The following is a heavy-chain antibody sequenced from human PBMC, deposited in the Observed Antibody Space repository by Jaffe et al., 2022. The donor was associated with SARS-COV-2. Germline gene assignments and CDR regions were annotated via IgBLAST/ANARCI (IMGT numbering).Heavy chain of an antibody. Sequence: QVQLVESGGGVVQPGRSLRLSCAASGFTFSSYAMHWVRQAPGKGLEWVAVISYDGSNKYYADSVKGRFTISRDNSKNTLYLQMNSLRAEDTAVYYCASLPLGGPLFDYWGQGTLVTVSS. V-gene: IGHV3-30*04. CDR3: ASLPLGGPLFDY. J-gene: IGHJ4*02. D-gene: IGHD2-15*01. CDR2: ISYDGSNK. CDR1: GFTFSSYA.